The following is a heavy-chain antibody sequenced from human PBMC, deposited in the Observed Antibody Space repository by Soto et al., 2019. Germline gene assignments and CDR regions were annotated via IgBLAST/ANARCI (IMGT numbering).Heavy chain of an antibody. CDR1: GGSISSYY. D-gene: IGHD6-19*01. CDR2: IYYSGST. J-gene: IGHJ6*02. V-gene: IGHV4-59*01. Sequence: SETLSLTCTVSGGSISSYYWSWIRQPPGKGLERIGYIYYSGSTNYNPSLKSRVTISVDTSKNQFSLKLSSVTAADTAVYYCARDLWYSSGWRNYYYYGMDVWGQGTTVTVSS. CDR3: ARDLWYSSGWRNYYYYGMDV.